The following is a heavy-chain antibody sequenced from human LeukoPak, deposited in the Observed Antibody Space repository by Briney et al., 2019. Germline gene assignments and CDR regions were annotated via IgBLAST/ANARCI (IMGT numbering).Heavy chain of an antibody. CDR2: INPNSGGT. CDR3: ARVGRLRFLEWLPYYFYY. Sequence: VASVKVSCKASGYTFTGYYMYWVRQAPGQGLEWMGWINPNSGGTNYAQKFQGRVTMTRDTSISTAYMELSRLRSDDTAVYYCARVGRLRFLEWLPYYFYYWGQGTLVTVSS. J-gene: IGHJ4*02. V-gene: IGHV1-2*02. CDR1: GYTFTGYY. D-gene: IGHD3-3*01.